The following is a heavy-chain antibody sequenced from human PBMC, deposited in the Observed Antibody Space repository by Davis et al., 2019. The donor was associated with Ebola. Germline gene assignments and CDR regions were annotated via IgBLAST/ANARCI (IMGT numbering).Heavy chain of an antibody. V-gene: IGHV4-59*03. CDR1: GVSISRHY. Sequence: PSETLSLTCTVSGVSISRHYWSWIRQPPGKRLEWIGSIYYTGNAYYNSSLASRATISVDTSKNQFSLKLTSVTAADTAMYYCSERGSSVWGPGTLVTVSS. J-gene: IGHJ4*02. CDR2: IYYTGNA. D-gene: IGHD3-10*01. CDR3: SERGSSV.